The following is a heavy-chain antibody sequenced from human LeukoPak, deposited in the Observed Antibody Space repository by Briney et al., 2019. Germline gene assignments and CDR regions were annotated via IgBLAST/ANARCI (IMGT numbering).Heavy chain of an antibody. CDR3: ARDGVAAGVYFDC. V-gene: IGHV3-7*01. D-gene: IGHD6-13*01. CDR2: INQDGSEK. Sequence: GGSLRLSCAASGFAFSGHWMSWVRQAPGKGLEGVANINQDGSEKYYVDSVKGRFTFSRDNAKNSLYLQMNNLRADDTAVYYCARDGVAAGVYFDCWGQGTLVTVSS. CDR1: GFAFSGHW. J-gene: IGHJ4*02.